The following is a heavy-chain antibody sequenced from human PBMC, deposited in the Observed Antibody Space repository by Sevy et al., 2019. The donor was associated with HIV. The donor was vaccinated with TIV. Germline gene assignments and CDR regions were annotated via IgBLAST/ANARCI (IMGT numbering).Heavy chain of an antibody. CDR1: VFTFSSYE. CDR3: ARGPPDGSYDYFDS. D-gene: IGHD3-10*01. Sequence: GGSLRLSCTASVFTFSSYEMNWVRQAPGKGLEWVSYISNSGSTIHYSDSVKGRFTISRDNAKNTLNLQMNSLRGGDTAVYFCARGPPDGSYDYFDSWGQGILVTVSS. V-gene: IGHV3-48*03. J-gene: IGHJ4*02. CDR2: ISNSGSTI.